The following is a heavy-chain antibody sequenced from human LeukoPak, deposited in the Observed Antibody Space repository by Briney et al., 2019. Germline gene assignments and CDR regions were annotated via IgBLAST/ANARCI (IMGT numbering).Heavy chain of an antibody. Sequence: ASVKVSCKASGYTFTSYGISWVRQAPGQGLEWMGWISAYNGKTNYAQKLQGRVTMTTDTSTSTAYMELRSLRSDDTAVYYYARDMVRGVMGPLNWFDPWGQGTLVTVSS. CDR3: ARDMVRGVMGPLNWFDP. CDR2: ISAYNGKT. D-gene: IGHD3-10*01. V-gene: IGHV1-18*01. CDR1: GYTFTSYG. J-gene: IGHJ5*02.